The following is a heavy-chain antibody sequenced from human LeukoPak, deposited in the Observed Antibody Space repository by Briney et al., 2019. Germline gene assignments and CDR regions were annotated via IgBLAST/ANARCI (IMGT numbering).Heavy chain of an antibody. V-gene: IGHV4-59*01. D-gene: IGHD1-26*01. CDR3: ARGPLVGATPGYFDY. J-gene: IGHJ4*02. CDR1: GGSISSYY. Sequence: SETLSLTCTVSGGSISSYYWSWIRQPPGKGLEWIGYIYYSGSTNYNPSLKSRVTISVDTSKNQFSLKLSSVTAADTAVYYCARGPLVGATPGYFDYWGQGTLVTVSS. CDR2: IYYSGST.